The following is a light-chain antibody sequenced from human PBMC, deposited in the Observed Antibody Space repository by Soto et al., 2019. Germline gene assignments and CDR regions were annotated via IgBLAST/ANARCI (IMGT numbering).Light chain of an antibody. V-gene: IGKV4-1*01. CDR1: QNVLYSSNNNNY. J-gene: IGKJ3*01. Sequence: DIVMTQSPDSLAVSLGDRATINCKSSQNVLYSSNNNNYLAWYQQKPGQPPKLLIYWASTRESGVPDRFSGSGSGTDFTLTISSLQAEDVAVYYCQQYYSTPFTFGPGTKVDIK. CDR3: QQYYSTPFT. CDR2: WAS.